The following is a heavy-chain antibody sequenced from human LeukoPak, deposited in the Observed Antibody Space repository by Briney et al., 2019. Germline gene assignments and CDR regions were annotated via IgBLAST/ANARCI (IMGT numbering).Heavy chain of an antibody. CDR3: ATPNSGKSDY. CDR2: IYYSGST. Sequence: KPSETLSLTCTVSGGSISSSSYYWGWIRQPPGKGLEGIGSIYYSGSTYYNPSLKSRVTISVDTSKNQFSLKLSSVTAADTAVYYCATPNSGKSDYWGQGTLVTVSS. D-gene: IGHD1-7*01. J-gene: IGHJ4*02. V-gene: IGHV4-39*01. CDR1: GGSISSSSYY.